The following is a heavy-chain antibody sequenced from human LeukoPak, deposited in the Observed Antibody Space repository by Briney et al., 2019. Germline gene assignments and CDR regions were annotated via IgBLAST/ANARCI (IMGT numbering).Heavy chain of an antibody. CDR1: GFTFDDYA. D-gene: IGHD5-24*01. CDR3: AKDNADGYRYHYGMDV. CDR2: ISWNSGSI. J-gene: IGHJ6*02. Sequence: QPGGSLRLSCAASGFTFDDYAMHWVRQAPGKGLEWVSGISWNSGSIGYADSVKGRFTISRDNAKNSLYLQMNSLRAEDTALYYCAKDNADGYRYHYGMDVWGQGTTVTVSS. V-gene: IGHV3-9*01.